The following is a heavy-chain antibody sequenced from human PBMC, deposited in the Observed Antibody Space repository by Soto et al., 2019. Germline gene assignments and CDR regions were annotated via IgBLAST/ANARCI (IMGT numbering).Heavy chain of an antibody. D-gene: IGHD5-18*01. CDR3: ARRATAMDYYYYVMDV. J-gene: IGHJ6*02. Sequence: PGESLKISCKGSGYSFTSYWIGWVRQMPGKGLEWMGIIYPGDSDTRYSPSFQGQVTISADKSISTAYLQWSSLKASDTAMYYCARRATAMDYYYYVMDVWGQGTTVTVSS. CDR2: IYPGDSDT. CDR1: GYSFTSYW. V-gene: IGHV5-51*01.